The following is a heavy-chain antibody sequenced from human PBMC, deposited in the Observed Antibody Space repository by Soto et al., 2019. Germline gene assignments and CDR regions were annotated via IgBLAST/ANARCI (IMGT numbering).Heavy chain of an antibody. CDR3: TRGGTATDSYYSPMDV. CDR1: GFTFSDHY. V-gene: IGHV3-72*01. CDR2: ARNKVNGYTT. Sequence: GGSLILSCGASGFTFSDHYMDWVRQAPGKGLEWVGRARNKVNGYTTVYAASVGGRFTISRDDSKNSLYLQMNSLIAEDTAVYYCTRGGTATDSYYSPMDVWGQGTTVTXSS. D-gene: IGHD5-18*01. J-gene: IGHJ6*02.